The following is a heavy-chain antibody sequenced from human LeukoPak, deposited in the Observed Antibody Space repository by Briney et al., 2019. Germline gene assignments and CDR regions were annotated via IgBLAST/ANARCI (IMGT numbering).Heavy chain of an antibody. D-gene: IGHD4-23*01. Sequence: SETLSLTCAVYGGSFSGYYWSWIRQPPGKGLEWIGEINHSGSTYYNPSLKSRVTISVDTSKNQFSLKLSSVTAADTAVYYCARHFSDMTTVVTHYWYFDLWGRGTLVTVSS. CDR2: INHSGST. CDR3: ARHFSDMTTVVTHYWYFDL. J-gene: IGHJ2*01. CDR1: GGSFSGYY. V-gene: IGHV4-34*01.